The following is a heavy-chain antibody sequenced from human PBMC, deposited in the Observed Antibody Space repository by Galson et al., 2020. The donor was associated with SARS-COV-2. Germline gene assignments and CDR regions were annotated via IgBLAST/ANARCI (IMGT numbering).Heavy chain of an antibody. J-gene: IGHJ5*02. CDR2: ISRGSSYI. Sequence: KLGEPLKISCAASGFTFSSYTMNWVRQAPGKGLEWVSSISRGSSYIYFADSVKGRFTISRDDAKNSLYLQMSSLRAEDTAVYYCARSSGAWFGPWGQGTLVTVSS. V-gene: IGHV3-21*01. CDR1: GFTFSSYT. D-gene: IGHD7-27*01. CDR3: ARSSGAWFGP.